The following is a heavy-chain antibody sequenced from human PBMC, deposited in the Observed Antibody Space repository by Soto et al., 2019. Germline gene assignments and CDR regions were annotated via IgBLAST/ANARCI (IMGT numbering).Heavy chain of an antibody. Sequence: EVQLVESGGGLVKPGGSLRLSCAASGFTFTRYSMNWVRQAPGRGLEWVSSISSTTNYIYYGDSMKGRFSISRDNAKNSLYLEMNSLRADDTAVYYCARESEDLTSNFDYWGQGTLVTVSS. CDR2: ISSTTNYI. CDR1: GFTFTRYS. V-gene: IGHV3-21*06. CDR3: ARESEDLTSNFDY. J-gene: IGHJ4*02.